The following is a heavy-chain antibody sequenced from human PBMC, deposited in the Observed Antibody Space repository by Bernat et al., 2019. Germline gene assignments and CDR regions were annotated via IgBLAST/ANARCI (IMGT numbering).Heavy chain of an antibody. CDR1: GFTFSSYW. Sequence: EVQLVESGGGLVQPGGSLRLSCAASGFTFSSYWMSWVRQAPGKGLEWVANIKQDGSEKYYVDSVKGRFTISRDNAKNSLYLQMNSLRAEDTAVYYCARDGSMIVGEGFDYWGQGTLVTVSS. J-gene: IGHJ4*02. D-gene: IGHD3-22*01. V-gene: IGHV3-7*01. CDR3: ARDGSMIVGEGFDY. CDR2: IKQDGSEK.